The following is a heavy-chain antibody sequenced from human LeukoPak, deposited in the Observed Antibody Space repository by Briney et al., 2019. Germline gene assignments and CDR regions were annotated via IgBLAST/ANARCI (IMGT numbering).Heavy chain of an antibody. CDR2: IKQDGSEK. V-gene: IGHV3-7*01. D-gene: IGHD2-2*01. Sequence: GGSLRLSCAASGFTFSSYWMSWVRQAPGKGLEWVANIKQDGSEKYYVDSVKGRFTISRDNAKNSLYLQMNSLRAEDTAVYYCARESGYCSSTSCSRMYYFDHWGQGTLVTVSS. CDR3: ARESGYCSSTSCSRMYYFDH. J-gene: IGHJ4*02. CDR1: GFTFSSYW.